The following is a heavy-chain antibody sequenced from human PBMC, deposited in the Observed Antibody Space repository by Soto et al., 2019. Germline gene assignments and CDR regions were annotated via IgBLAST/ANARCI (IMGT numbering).Heavy chain of an antibody. J-gene: IGHJ6*02. D-gene: IGHD2-2*01. V-gene: IGHV3-15*01. CDR1: GFTFSNAW. CDR2: IKSKVDGGTA. CDR3: TTLSYLYYDGMDV. Sequence: VGSLRLSCEASGFTFSNAWMNWVRQGPGKGLEWLGRIKSKVDGGTADYGAATKGRFSISRDDLKNMLYLQMNSLKPDDTAVYYCTTLSYLYYDGMDVWGQGTTVTVSS.